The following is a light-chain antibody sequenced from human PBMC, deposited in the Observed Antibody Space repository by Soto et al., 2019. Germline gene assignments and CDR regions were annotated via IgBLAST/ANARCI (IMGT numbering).Light chain of an antibody. Sequence: EIVLTQSPGTLSLSPGERATLSCRASQSVSSSYLAWYQQTPGQAPRLLIYGASSRATGIPDRFSGSGSGTDFNLTISRLEPEDFAVYYCQQYGSSPPITFGQGTRLEIK. CDR2: GAS. CDR1: QSVSSSY. CDR3: QQYGSSPPIT. V-gene: IGKV3-20*01. J-gene: IGKJ5*01.